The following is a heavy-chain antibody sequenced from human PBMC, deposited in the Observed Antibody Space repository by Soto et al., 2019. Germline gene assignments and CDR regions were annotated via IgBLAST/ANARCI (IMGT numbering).Heavy chain of an antibody. J-gene: IGHJ4*02. CDR3: XXXXXXXIVGAWGHYFEY. V-gene: IGHV3-30-3*01. CDR2: ISYDGSNT. D-gene: IGHD1-26*01. CDR1: GFTFSSFA. Sequence: QVQLVESGGGVLQPGRSLRLSCAASGFTFSSFAMHWVRQAPGKGLEWVAFISYDGSNTYYADSVKGRVTISRDNSKKTVYLEXXSLRAEDTAVYXXXXXXXXXIVGAWGHYFEYWGQGTLVTVSS.